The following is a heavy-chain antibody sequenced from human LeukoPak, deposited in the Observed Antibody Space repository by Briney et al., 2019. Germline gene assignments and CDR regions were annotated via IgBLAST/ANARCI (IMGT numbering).Heavy chain of an antibody. D-gene: IGHD3-16*01. CDR2: MNPNSGNT. V-gene: IGHV1-8*01. CDR1: GYTFTSYD. J-gene: IGHJ5*02. Sequence: ASVKVSCKASGYTFTSYDINWVRQATGQGLEWMGWMNPNSGNTGYAQKFQGRVTMTRNTSISTAYMELSSLRSEDTVVYYCARVISQIRRTNWFDPWGQGTLVTVSS. CDR3: ARVISQIRRTNWFDP.